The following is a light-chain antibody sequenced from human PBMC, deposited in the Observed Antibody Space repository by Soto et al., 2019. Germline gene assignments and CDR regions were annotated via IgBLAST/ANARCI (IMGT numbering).Light chain of an antibody. CDR2: AAS. CDR1: QSISSS. V-gene: IGKV1-39*01. Sequence: DIQMTQSPSSLSASVGDRVTITCRASQSISSSLNWYQQKSGKAPKLLIYAASSLQSGVPSGFSGSGSGTDFTLTISSLQPEDFATYYCQQSYSTPWTFGQGTKVEIK. J-gene: IGKJ1*01. CDR3: QQSYSTPWT.